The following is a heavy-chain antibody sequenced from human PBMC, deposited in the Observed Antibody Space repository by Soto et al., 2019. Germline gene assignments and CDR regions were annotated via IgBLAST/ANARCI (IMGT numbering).Heavy chain of an antibody. Sequence: GGSLRLSCAASGFTFSSYEMNWVRQAPGKGLEWVSYISSSGSTIYYADSVKGRFTISRDNAKNSLYLQMNSLRAEDTAVYYCAREEGHDAFDIWGQGTMVTASS. CDR2: ISSSGSTI. V-gene: IGHV3-48*03. CDR3: AREEGHDAFDI. CDR1: GFTFSSYE. J-gene: IGHJ3*02.